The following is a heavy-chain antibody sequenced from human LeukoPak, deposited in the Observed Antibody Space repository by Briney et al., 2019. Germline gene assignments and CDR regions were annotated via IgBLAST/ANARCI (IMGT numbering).Heavy chain of an antibody. CDR1: GFTFNDYA. D-gene: IGHD6-13*01. J-gene: IGHJ4*02. V-gene: IGHV3-9*01. Sequence: GRSLRLSCAASGFTFNDYAMHWVRQAPGKGLVWVSGISWNSDDIDYADSVKGRFNLSRDNAKNALYLQMDSLRAEDTALYYCVKDMRGFLGTAGDFEFWGQGTLVTVSS. CDR2: ISWNSDDI. CDR3: VKDMRGFLGTAGDFEF.